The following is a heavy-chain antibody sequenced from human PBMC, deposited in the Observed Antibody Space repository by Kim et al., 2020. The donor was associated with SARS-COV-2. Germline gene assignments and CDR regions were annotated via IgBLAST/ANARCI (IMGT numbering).Heavy chain of an antibody. V-gene: IGHV3-23*01. J-gene: IGHJ4*02. Sequence: GGSLRLSCAASGFTFSSYAMSWVRQAPGKGLEWVSAISGSGGSTYYADSVKGRFTISRDNSKNTLYLQMNSLRAEDTAVYYCAKPRGWQQLEHPIDYWGQGTLVTVSS. CDR3: AKPRGWQQLEHPIDY. CDR1: GFTFSSYA. D-gene: IGHD6-13*01. CDR2: ISGSGGST.